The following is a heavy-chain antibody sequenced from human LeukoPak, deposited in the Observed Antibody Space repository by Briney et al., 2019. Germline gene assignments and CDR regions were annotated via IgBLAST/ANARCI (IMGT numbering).Heavy chain of an antibody. CDR2: IYHSGST. V-gene: IGHV4-30-2*01. D-gene: IGHD2-15*01. Sequence: PSETLSLTCAVSGVSNSSGGYSWSWIRQPPGKGLEWIGYIYHSGSTYYNPSLKSRVTISVDRSKNQFSLKLSSVTAADTAVYYCARVGCSGGSCYLDYWGQGTLVTVSS. CDR3: ARVGCSGGSCYLDY. J-gene: IGHJ4*02. CDR1: GVSNSSGGYS.